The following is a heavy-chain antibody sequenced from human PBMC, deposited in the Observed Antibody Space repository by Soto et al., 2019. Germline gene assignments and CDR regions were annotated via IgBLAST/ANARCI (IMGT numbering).Heavy chain of an antibody. D-gene: IGHD3-16*02. J-gene: IGHJ6*02. Sequence: ASVKVSCKASGYTFTSYYMHWVRQAPGQGLEWMGIINPSGGSTSYAQKFQGRVTMTRDTSTSTVYMELSSLRSEDTAVYYCARDPSDGRYYDYVWGSYRYFSGAYGMGVWGQGTTVTVSS. V-gene: IGHV1-46*01. CDR3: ARDPSDGRYYDYVWGSYRYFSGAYGMGV. CDR2: INPSGGST. CDR1: GYTFTSYY.